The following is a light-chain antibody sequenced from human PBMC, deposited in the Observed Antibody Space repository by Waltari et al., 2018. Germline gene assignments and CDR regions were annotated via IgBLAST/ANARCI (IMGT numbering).Light chain of an antibody. CDR2: DAS. CDR3: QQSSERPVT. Sequence: EIVMTQSPATLSVSPGGGATLSCRASRAIASNVAWYQQRPGQPLRLLIFDASTRATGIPERFSGSWSGPEFTLTISSLQSEDSAVYFCQQSSERPVTFGGGTKVEIK. J-gene: IGKJ4*01. V-gene: IGKV3-15*01. CDR1: RAIASN.